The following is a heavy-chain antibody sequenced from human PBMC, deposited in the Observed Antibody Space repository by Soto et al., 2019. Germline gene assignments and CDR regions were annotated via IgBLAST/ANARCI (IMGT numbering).Heavy chain of an antibody. V-gene: IGHV3-11*01. Sequence: GSLRLSCAASGLTFSDYYMSWIRQAPGKGLEWVSYISSSDSIYYADSVKGRFTISRDNAKNSVYLQMNSLRAEDTAVYYCARDIGYYDSSGYFDYWGQGTLVTVYS. J-gene: IGHJ4*02. CDR3: ARDIGYYDSSGYFDY. CDR1: GLTFSDYY. CDR2: ISSSDSI. D-gene: IGHD3-22*01.